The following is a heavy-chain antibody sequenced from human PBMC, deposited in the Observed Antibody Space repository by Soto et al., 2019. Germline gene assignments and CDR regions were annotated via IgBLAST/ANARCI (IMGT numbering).Heavy chain of an antibody. D-gene: IGHD6-13*01. J-gene: IGHJ6*02. Sequence: GASVKVSCKASGYTFTSYGISWVRQAPGQGLERMGWISAYNGNTNYAQKLQGRVTMTTDTSTSTAYMELRSLRSDDTAVYYCARDEYSSSWYPDYYYYGMDVWGQGTTVTVSS. CDR2: ISAYNGNT. CDR1: GYTFTSYG. V-gene: IGHV1-18*01. CDR3: ARDEYSSSWYPDYYYYGMDV.